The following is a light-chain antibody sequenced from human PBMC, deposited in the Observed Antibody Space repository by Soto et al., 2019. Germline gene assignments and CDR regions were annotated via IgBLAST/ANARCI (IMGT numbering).Light chain of an antibody. CDR3: QQYNSYWT. J-gene: IGKJ1*01. Sequence: DIQMTQSPSTLPASVGDRVTITCRASQSISSSLAWYQQKPGKAPKLLIYKATSLESGVPLRFSGSGSGTEFTLTISRLQPDDFAIYYCQQYNSYWTFGRGTKVEIK. CDR1: QSISSS. CDR2: KAT. V-gene: IGKV1-5*03.